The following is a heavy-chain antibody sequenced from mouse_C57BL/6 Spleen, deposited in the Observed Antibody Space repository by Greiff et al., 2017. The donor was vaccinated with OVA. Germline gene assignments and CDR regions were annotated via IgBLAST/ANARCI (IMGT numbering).Heavy chain of an antibody. J-gene: IGHJ2*01. V-gene: IGHV1-82*01. Sequence: VQLQESGPELVKPGASVKISCKASGYAFSSSWMNWVKQRPGKGLEWIGRIYPGDGDTNYNGKFKGKATLTADKSSSTAYMQLSSLTSEDSAVYFCARHSSGPDYWGQGTTLTVSS. CDR1: GYAFSSSW. D-gene: IGHD3-2*02. CDR3: ARHSSGPDY. CDR2: IYPGDGDT.